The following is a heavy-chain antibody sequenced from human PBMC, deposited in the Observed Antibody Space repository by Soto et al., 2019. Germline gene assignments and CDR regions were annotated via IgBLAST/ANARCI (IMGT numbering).Heavy chain of an antibody. CDR1: GFTFSSYS. CDR2: ISSSSSYI. V-gene: IGHV3-21*01. D-gene: IGHD6-6*01. CDR3: ARDRIAARPGFDP. Sequence: GSLRLSCAASGFTFSSYSMNWVRQAPGKGLEWVSSISSSSSYIYYADSVKGRFTISRDNAKNSLYLQMNSLRAEDTAVYYCARDRIAARPGFDPWGQGTLVTVSS. J-gene: IGHJ5*02.